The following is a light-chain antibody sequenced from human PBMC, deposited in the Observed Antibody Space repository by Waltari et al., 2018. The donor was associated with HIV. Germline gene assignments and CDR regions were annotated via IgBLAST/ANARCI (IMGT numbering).Light chain of an antibody. V-gene: IGKV3-20*01. CDR2: GAS. CDR1: QSVDSSF. CDR3: QQHDIYTWT. J-gene: IGKJ1*01. Sequence: EIVLTQSPGPLSLSPGERATLSCRASQSVDSSFVGWYQQKPGQAPRLLIFGASSRATGTPDRVSGSGSGTDFTLTVSRLEPEDCAVYYCQQHDIYTWTFGPGTRVDIK.